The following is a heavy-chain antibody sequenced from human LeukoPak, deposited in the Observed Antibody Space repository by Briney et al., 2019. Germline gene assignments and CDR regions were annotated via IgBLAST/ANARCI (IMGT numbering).Heavy chain of an antibody. CDR1: GFTSSSYW. V-gene: IGHV3-7*03. Sequence: PGGSLRLSCAASGFTSSSYWMTWVRQAPGKGLEWVANIKEDGSEKYYVDSVKGRFTISRDNAKNSLYLQMNSLRAEDTAVYYCARDPTPATVTTRGAFDIWGQGTMDTVSS. CDR3: ARDPTPATVTTRGAFDI. CDR2: IKEDGSEK. J-gene: IGHJ3*02. D-gene: IGHD4-17*01.